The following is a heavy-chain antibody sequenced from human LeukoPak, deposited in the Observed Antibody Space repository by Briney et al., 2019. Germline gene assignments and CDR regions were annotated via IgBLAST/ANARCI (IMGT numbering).Heavy chain of an antibody. D-gene: IGHD3-16*02. J-gene: IGHJ4*02. Sequence: GGSLRLSCAASGFTFDDYAMHWVRQAPGKGLEWVSGISWNSGSIGYADSVKGRFTISRDNAKNSLYLQMNSLRAEDTAVYYCAKDRRGITFGGVIAPLNYWGQGTLVTVSS. CDR3: AKDRRGITFGGVIAPLNY. CDR2: ISWNSGSI. V-gene: IGHV3-9*01. CDR1: GFTFDDYA.